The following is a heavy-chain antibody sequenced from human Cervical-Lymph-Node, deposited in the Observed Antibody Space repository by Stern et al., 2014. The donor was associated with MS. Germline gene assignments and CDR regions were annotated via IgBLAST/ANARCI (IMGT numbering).Heavy chain of an antibody. CDR1: GGTFSSYA. V-gene: IGHV1-69*01. CDR3: ARRDYYDSSGYYGDALDI. Sequence: QMQLVQSGAEVKKPGSSVKVSCKASGGTFSSYAISWVRQAPGRGLEWMGEIIPMFGTTKYAQKFQGRVTIIADGSTTTAYMELSSLRSEDTAIYYCARRDYYDSSGYYGDALDIWGQGTMVTVSS. D-gene: IGHD3-22*01. J-gene: IGHJ3*02. CDR2: IIPMFGTT.